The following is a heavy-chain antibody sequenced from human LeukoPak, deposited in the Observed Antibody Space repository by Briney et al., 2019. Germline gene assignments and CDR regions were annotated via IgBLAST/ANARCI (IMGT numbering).Heavy chain of an antibody. CDR3: AREAYLWVGDVAHRPFDF. CDR1: GYTFASYV. V-gene: IGHV1-18*01. D-gene: IGHD3-16*01. Sequence: GASVKVSCKASGYTFASYVISWVRQAPGQGLEWMGWISAYNGNTNYAQNLQGRVTLTTDTSTSTAYMELTNLTSDDTAVYYCAREAYLWVGDVAHRPFDFWGQGTLVTVSS. CDR2: ISAYNGNT. J-gene: IGHJ4*02.